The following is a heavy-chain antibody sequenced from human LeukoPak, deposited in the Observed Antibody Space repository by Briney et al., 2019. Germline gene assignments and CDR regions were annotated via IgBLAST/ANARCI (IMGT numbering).Heavy chain of an antibody. D-gene: IGHD5-24*01. J-gene: IGHJ6*03. CDR3: AREGMGDYYMDV. Sequence: GGTLRLSCAASGFTFSSYGMSWVRQAPGKGLEWVAVISYDGSNKYYADSVKGRFTISRDNSKNTLYLQMNSLRAEDTAVYYCAREGMGDYYMDVWGKGTTVTVSS. V-gene: IGHV3-30*03. CDR2: ISYDGSNK. CDR1: GFTFSSYG.